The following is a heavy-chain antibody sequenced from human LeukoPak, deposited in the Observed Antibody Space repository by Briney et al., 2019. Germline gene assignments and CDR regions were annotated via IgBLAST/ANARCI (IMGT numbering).Heavy chain of an antibody. CDR1: GFTFSSYG. CDR3: ARDMRLGWAMVRGVSRFFDY. J-gene: IGHJ4*02. CDR2: IWYDGSNK. D-gene: IGHD3-10*01. Sequence: PGRSLRLSCAASGFTFSSYGMHWVRQAPGKGLEWVAVIWYDGSNKYYADSVKGRFTISRDNSKNTLYLQMNSLRAEDTAVYYCARDMRLGWAMVRGVSRFFDYWGQGTLVTVSS. V-gene: IGHV3-33*08.